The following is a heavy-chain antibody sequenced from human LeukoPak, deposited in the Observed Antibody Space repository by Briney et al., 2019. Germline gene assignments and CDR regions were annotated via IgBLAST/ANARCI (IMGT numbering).Heavy chain of an antibody. CDR2: ISGSGGST. V-gene: IGHV3-23*01. CDR3: ARDPFGVVIGFDYYYGMDV. CDR1: GFTFSSYA. Sequence: GGSLRLSCAASGFTFSSYAMSWVRQAPGKGLEWVSAISGSGGSTYYADSVKGRFTISRDNSKNTLYLQTNSLRAEDTAVYYCARDPFGVVIGFDYYYGMDVWGQGTTVTVSS. J-gene: IGHJ6*02. D-gene: IGHD3-3*01.